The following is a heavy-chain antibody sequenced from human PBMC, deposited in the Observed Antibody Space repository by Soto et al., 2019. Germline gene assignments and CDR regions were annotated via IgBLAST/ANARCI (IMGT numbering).Heavy chain of an antibody. CDR3: ARIVVVPAGASYYYYGMDV. V-gene: IGHV4-34*01. Sequence: SETLSLTCAVYGGSFSGYYWSWIRQPPGKGLEWIGEINHSGSTNYNPSLKSRVTISVDTSENQFSLKLSSVTAADTAVYYCARIVVVPAGASYYYYGMDVWGQGTTVTVSS. CDR2: INHSGST. CDR1: GGSFSGYY. J-gene: IGHJ6*02. D-gene: IGHD2-2*01.